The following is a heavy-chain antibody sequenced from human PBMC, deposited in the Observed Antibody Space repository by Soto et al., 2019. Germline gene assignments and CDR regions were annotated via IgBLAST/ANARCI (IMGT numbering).Heavy chain of an antibody. Sequence: SETLSLTCTVSGGSISSYYWSWIRQPPGKGLEWIGYIHYSGSTDYNPSLKSRVTISIDTSKNQFSLKLSSVTAADTAVYYCARVGWTTVGYYFDYWGQGTLVTVSS. CDR2: IHYSGST. CDR3: ARVGWTTVGYYFDY. CDR1: GGSISSYY. J-gene: IGHJ4*02. V-gene: IGHV4-59*01. D-gene: IGHD4-17*01.